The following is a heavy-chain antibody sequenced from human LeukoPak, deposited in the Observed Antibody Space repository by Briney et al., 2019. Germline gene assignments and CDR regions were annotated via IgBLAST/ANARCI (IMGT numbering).Heavy chain of an antibody. J-gene: IGHJ6*03. CDR3: AREAVVRGVIHSPGYYYYMDV. D-gene: IGHD3-10*01. Sequence: GASVKVSCKASGGTFSSYAISWVRQAPGQGLEWMGGIIPIFGTANYAQKFQGRVTITADESTSTAYMELSSLRSEDTAVYYCAREAVVRGVIHSPGYYYYMDVWGKGTTVTISS. CDR2: IIPIFGTA. CDR1: GGTFSSYA. V-gene: IGHV1-69*13.